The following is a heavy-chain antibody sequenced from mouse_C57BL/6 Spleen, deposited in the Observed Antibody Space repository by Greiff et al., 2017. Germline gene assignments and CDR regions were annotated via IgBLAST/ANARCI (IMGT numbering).Heavy chain of an antibody. J-gene: IGHJ2*01. CDR1: GYTFTSYW. Sequence: QVQLQQPGAELVKPGASVKLSCKASGYTFTSYWMHWVKQRPGQGLEWIGMIHPNSGSTNYNEKFKSKATLTVDKSSSTAYMQLSSLTSEDSAVYYWASTTGTGYFDYWGKGTTLTVAS. D-gene: IGHD4-1*01. CDR2: IHPNSGST. CDR3: ASTTGTGYFDY. V-gene: IGHV1-64*01.